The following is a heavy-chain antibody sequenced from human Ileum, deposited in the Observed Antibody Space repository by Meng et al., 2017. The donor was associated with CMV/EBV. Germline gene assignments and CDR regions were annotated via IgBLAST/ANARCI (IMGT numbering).Heavy chain of an antibody. CDR1: GFTFSTYS. V-gene: IGHV3-21*04. Sequence: GGSLRLSCAASGFTFSTYSMNWVRQAPGKGLEWVSSISPTGIYIYYTDSVKGRFTISRDNSRNTLYLQMNSLRAEDTAVYYCVVGYDSRKVAYWGQGTLVTVSS. CDR2: ISPTGIYI. J-gene: IGHJ4*02. D-gene: IGHD3-22*01. CDR3: VVGYDSRKVAY.